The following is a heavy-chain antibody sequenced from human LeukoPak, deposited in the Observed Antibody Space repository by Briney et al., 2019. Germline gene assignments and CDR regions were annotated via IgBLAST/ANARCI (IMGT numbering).Heavy chain of an antibody. CDR3: ARDGGRCSGGSCYGRWFDP. CDR1: GGTSSSYA. CDR2: IIPIFGTA. Sequence: ASVKVSCKASGGTSSSYAISWVRQAPGQGLEWMGGIIPIFGTANYAQKFQGRVTITTDESTSTAYMELSSLRSEDTAVYYCARDGGRCSGGSCYGRWFDPWGQGTLVTVSS. V-gene: IGHV1-69*05. D-gene: IGHD2-15*01. J-gene: IGHJ5*02.